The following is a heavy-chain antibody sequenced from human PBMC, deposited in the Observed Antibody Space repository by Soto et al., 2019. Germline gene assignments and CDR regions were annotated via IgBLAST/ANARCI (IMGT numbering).Heavy chain of an antibody. J-gene: IGHJ5*02. CDR3: AREDYITMVRGKNWFDP. V-gene: IGHV1-2*04. CDR2: INPNSGGT. CDR1: GYTFTGYY. Sequence: ASVKVSCKASGYTFTGYYMHWLRQAPGQGLEWMGWINPNSGGTNYAQKFQGWVTMTRDTSISTAYMELSRLRSDDTAVYYCAREDYITMVRGKNWFDPWGQGTLVTVSS. D-gene: IGHD3-10*01.